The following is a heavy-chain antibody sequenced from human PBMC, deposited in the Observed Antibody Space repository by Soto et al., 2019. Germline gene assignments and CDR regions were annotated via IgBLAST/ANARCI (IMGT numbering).Heavy chain of an antibody. CDR1: GYTFTSYY. Sequence: ASVKVTCKASGYTFTSYYMHWVRQAPGQGLEWMGIINPSGGSTSYAQKFQGRVTMTRDTSTSTVYMELSSLRSEDTAVYYCARSIHLRGYYDSSGYYYHRPFDYWGQGTLVTVSS. V-gene: IGHV1-46*01. CDR3: ARSIHLRGYYDSSGYYYHRPFDY. CDR2: INPSGGST. J-gene: IGHJ4*02. D-gene: IGHD3-22*01.